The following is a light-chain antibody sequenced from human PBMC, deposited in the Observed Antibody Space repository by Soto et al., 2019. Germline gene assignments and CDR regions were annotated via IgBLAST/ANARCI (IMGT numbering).Light chain of an antibody. CDR1: QGVNTN. Sequence: EIVMTQSPATLSVSPGERATLSCRASQGVNTNLAWYQQKPGQAPQLLIYGASTRATGVPARFNGSGSGTEFTLTITSLQSEDFATYSCQQYNSWPRTFGDGTKV. V-gene: IGKV3-15*01. CDR3: QQYNSWPRT. J-gene: IGKJ1*01. CDR2: GAS.